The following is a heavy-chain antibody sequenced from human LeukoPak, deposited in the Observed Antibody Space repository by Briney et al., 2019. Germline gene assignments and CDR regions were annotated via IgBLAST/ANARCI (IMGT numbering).Heavy chain of an antibody. V-gene: IGHV3-23*01. Sequence: GRSLRLSCAASGFTFSSYGMHWVRQAPGKGLEWVSSISGSGDNTYYAESVKGRFTISRDNSKNTLFLQMNSLRAEDTAVFYCAKRSGYTTGWFFDFWGQGTLVTVSS. CDR3: AKRSGYTTGWFFDF. D-gene: IGHD6-19*01. CDR2: ISGSGDNT. J-gene: IGHJ4*02. CDR1: GFTFSSYG.